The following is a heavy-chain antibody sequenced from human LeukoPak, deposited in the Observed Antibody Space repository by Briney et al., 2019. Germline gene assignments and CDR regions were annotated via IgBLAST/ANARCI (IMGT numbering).Heavy chain of an antibody. CDR3: ASPGRGYDRGYGMDV. CDR2: IYYSGST. CDR1: GGSISSSSYY. J-gene: IGHJ6*02. D-gene: IGHD3-22*01. Sequence: TPSETLSLTCSVSGGSISSSSYYWGWIRQPPGKGLEWIGSIYYSGSTPYNPSLKSRVTISVDTSKNQFSLKLNSVTAADTAVYYCASPGRGYDRGYGMDVWGQGTTVTVSS. V-gene: IGHV4-39*01.